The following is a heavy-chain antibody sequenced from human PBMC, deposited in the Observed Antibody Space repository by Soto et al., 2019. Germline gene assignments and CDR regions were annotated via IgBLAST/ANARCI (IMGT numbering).Heavy chain of an antibody. CDR1: GGSISSSSYY. D-gene: IGHD3-22*01. Sequence: QLQLQESGPGLVKPSETLSLTCTVSGGSISSSSYYWGWIRQPPGKGLGWIGSIYYSGSTYYNPSLKSRVTISVDTSKNQFSLKLSSVTAADTAVYYCASRSGYYNKDDYWGQGTLVTVSS. CDR2: IYYSGST. J-gene: IGHJ4*02. CDR3: ASRSGYYNKDDY. V-gene: IGHV4-39*01.